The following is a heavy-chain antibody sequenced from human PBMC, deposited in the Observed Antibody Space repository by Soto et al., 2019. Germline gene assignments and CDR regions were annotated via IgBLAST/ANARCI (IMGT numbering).Heavy chain of an antibody. D-gene: IGHD2-15*01. V-gene: IGHV3-30-3*01. CDR2: ISYDGSNK. CDR1: GFTFSSYA. Sequence: QVQLVESGGGVVQPGRSLRLSCAASGFTFSSYAMHWVRQAPGKGLEWVAVISYDGSNKYYADSVKGRFTISRDNSKNTLYLQMNSLRAEDTAVYYCARGLRVVVAATLPSYWGQGTLVTVSS. CDR3: ARGLRVVVAATLPSY. J-gene: IGHJ4*02.